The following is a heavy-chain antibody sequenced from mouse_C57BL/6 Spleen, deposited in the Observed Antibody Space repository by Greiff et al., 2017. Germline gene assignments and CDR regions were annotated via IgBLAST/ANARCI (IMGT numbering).Heavy chain of an antibody. CDR2: INPSDGGT. Sequence: QVQLQQPGTELVKPGASVKLSCKASGYTFTSYWMHWVKQRPGQGLEWIGNINPSDGGTNYNEKFKSKATLTVDKSSSTAYMQLSSLTSEDSAVYYFARSGNYVWFACWGQGTLVTVST. CDR3: ARSGNYVWFAC. D-gene: IGHD2-1*01. CDR1: GYTFTSYW. J-gene: IGHJ3*01. V-gene: IGHV1-53*01.